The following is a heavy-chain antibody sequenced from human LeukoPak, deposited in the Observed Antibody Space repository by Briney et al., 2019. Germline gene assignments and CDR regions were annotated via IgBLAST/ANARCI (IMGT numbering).Heavy chain of an antibody. V-gene: IGHV3-23*01. J-gene: IGHJ5*02. D-gene: IGHD6-13*01. CDR1: GFTFSSYA. CDR3: ATGGSSWYRWFDP. Sequence: GGSLRLSCAASGFTFSSYAMSWVRQPPGKGLEWVSAISGSGGSTYYADPVKGRFTISRDNSKNTLYLQMNSLRAEDTAVYYCATGGSSWYRWFDPWGQGTLVTVSS. CDR2: ISGSGGST.